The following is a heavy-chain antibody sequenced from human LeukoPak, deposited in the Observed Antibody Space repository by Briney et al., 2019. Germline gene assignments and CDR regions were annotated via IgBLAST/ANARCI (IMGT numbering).Heavy chain of an antibody. D-gene: IGHD3-22*01. CDR1: GRTVSSHA. Sequence: SVKVSCKASGRTVSSHAISWVRQAPGQGLEWMGRIIPIFGTANYAQKFQGRVTITADKSTSTAYMELSSLRSEDTAVYYCASYYDSSGYYPYYYYYYMDVWGKGTTVTVSS. CDR2: IIPIFGTA. CDR3: ASYYDSSGYYPYYYYYYMDV. J-gene: IGHJ6*03. V-gene: IGHV1-69*06.